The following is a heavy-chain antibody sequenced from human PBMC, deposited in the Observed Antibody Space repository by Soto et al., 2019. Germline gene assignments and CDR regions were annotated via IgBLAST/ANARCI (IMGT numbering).Heavy chain of an antibody. D-gene: IGHD6-19*01. Sequence: SVKVSCKASGGTFSSYTISWVRRAPGQGLEWMGRIIPILGIANYAQKFQGRVTITADKSTSTAYMELSSLRSEDTAVYYCARDPYSSGSTDAFDIWGQGTMVTVSS. CDR2: IIPILGIA. J-gene: IGHJ3*02. V-gene: IGHV1-69*04. CDR1: GGTFSSYT. CDR3: ARDPYSSGSTDAFDI.